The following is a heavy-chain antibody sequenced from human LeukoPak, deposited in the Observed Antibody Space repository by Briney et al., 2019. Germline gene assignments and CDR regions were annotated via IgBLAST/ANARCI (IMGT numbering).Heavy chain of an antibody. J-gene: IGHJ4*02. D-gene: IGHD3-10*01. CDR3: TKGRGI. CDR2: IYYSGST. V-gene: IGHV4-39*07. CDR1: GGSISSSSYY. Sequence: SETLSLTCTVSGGSISSSSYYWGWIRQPPGKGLEWIGSIYYSGSTDYNPSLKSRVTISVATSKNQFSLKLTPVTAADTAIYYCTKGRGIWGQGTLVTVSS.